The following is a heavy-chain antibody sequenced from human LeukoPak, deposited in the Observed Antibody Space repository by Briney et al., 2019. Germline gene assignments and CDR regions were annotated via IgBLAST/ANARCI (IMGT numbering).Heavy chain of an antibody. CDR1: GFTFSDYY. CDR2: ISGSGSTV. V-gene: IGHV3-11*01. J-gene: IGHJ5*01. D-gene: IGHD4-23*01. CDR3: ARDRGNSDPGDWFDS. Sequence: GGSLRLSCAASGFTFSDYYMSWIRQAPGKGLEWVSYISGSGSTVYYAASVRGRYTISRDNAKNSLFLQMNSLRAEDTAVYYCARDRGNSDPGDWFDSWGQGTLVTVSS.